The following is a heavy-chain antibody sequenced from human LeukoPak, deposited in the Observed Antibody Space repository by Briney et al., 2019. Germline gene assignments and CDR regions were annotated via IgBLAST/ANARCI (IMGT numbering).Heavy chain of an antibody. Sequence: PGGSLRLSCEASGFTFITYAMSWVRQAPGKGLEWVAVIWYDGSNKYYADSVKGRFTISRDNSKNTLYLQMNSLRAEDTAVYYCAKATYSSSSGAYYFDYWGQGTLVTVSS. D-gene: IGHD6-6*01. CDR3: AKATYSSSSGAYYFDY. CDR1: GFTFITYA. V-gene: IGHV3-33*06. CDR2: IWYDGSNK. J-gene: IGHJ4*02.